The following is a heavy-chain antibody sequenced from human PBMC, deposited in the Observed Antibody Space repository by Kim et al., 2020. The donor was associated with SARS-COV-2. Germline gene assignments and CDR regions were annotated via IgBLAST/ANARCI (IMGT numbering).Heavy chain of an antibody. D-gene: IGHD5-18*01. J-gene: IGHJ4*02. CDR3: ARAPNVDTAPGDY. Sequence: YSPSFQGQVTISADKSISTAYLQWSSLKASDTAMYYCARAPNVDTAPGDYWGQGTLVTVSS. V-gene: IGHV5-51*01.